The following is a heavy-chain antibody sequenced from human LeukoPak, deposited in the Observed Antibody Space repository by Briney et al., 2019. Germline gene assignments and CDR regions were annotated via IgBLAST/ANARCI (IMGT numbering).Heavy chain of an antibody. D-gene: IGHD3-3*01. CDR1: GGSISSSSYY. CDR3: AKDLRYLEYYFDY. V-gene: IGHV4-39*07. J-gene: IGHJ4*02. Sequence: PSETLSLTCTVSGGSISSSSYYWGWIRQPPGKGLEWIGSIYYSGSTYYNPSLKSRVTISVDTSKNQFSLKLSSVTAADTAVYYCAKDLRYLEYYFDYWGQGTLVTVSS. CDR2: IYYSGST.